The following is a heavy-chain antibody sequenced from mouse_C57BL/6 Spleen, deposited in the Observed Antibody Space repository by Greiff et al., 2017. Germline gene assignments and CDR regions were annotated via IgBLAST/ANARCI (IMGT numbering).Heavy chain of an antibody. J-gene: IGHJ4*01. Sequence: EVKLMESGAELVKPGASVKLSCTASGFNIKDYYMHWVKQRTEQGLEWIGRIDPEDGETKYAPKFQGKATIPADTSSNTAYLQLSSLTSEDTAVYYCAFPLVREGAMDYWGQGTSVTVSS. CDR2: IDPEDGET. CDR3: AFPLVREGAMDY. V-gene: IGHV14-2*01. CDR1: GFNIKDYY.